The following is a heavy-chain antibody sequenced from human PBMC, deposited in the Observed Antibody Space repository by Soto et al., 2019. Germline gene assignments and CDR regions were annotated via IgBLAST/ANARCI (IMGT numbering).Heavy chain of an antibody. J-gene: IGHJ4*02. CDR1: GFTFSNFW. CDR3: ATLYSVGSDY. D-gene: IGHD4-4*01. V-gene: IGHV3-74*03. Sequence: PGGSLRLSCAASGFTFSNFWMHWVRQAPGKGLEWVSRIYSNGSGIMYADSVKGRFTISRDNAKSTLYLQMNSLRAEDTAVYYCATLYSVGSDYWGQGTLVTVSS. CDR2: IYSNGSGI.